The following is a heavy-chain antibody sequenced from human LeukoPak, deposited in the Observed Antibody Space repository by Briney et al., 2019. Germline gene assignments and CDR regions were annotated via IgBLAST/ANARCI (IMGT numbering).Heavy chain of an antibody. CDR3: ARAAYGGDSNVYFDY. D-gene: IGHD4-23*01. Sequence: SETLSLTCPVPSGSISSYYWGWIRQPPGKGLEWIGYMYNSGSTNYNPSLKSRVTISVDTSKNQFSLKLSSVTAADTAVYYCARAAYGGDSNVYFDYWGQGTLVTVSS. J-gene: IGHJ4*02. V-gene: IGHV4-59*01. CDR2: MYNSGST. CDR1: SGSISSYY.